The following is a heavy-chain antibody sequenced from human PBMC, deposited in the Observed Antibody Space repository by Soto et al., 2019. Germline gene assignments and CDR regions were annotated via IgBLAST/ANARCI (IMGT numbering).Heavy chain of an antibody. CDR3: AKPGVSMVRGVPQGFDH. J-gene: IGHJ4*02. V-gene: IGHV3-30*18. CDR2: ISFDGRNE. Sequence: GGSLRLSCAASGFAFNNYGMHWVRQAPGKGLEWGAFISFDGRNEYYGEYVKGRFTISRDNSKNMLFLQMDSLRHEDTALYYCAKPGVSMVRGVPQGFDHCGEGKLVTVRS. CDR1: GFAFNNYG. D-gene: IGHD3-10*01.